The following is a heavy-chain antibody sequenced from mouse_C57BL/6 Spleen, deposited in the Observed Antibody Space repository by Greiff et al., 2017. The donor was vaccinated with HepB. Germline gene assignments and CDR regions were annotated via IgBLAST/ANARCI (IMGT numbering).Heavy chain of an antibody. CDR1: GFSFNTYA. J-gene: IGHJ4*01. Sequence: VQLKESGGGLVQPKGSLKLSCAASGFSFNTYAMNWVRQAPGKGLEWVARIRSKSNNYATYYADSVKDRFTISRDDSESMLYLQMNNLKTEDTAMYYCVRQGYDDAMDYWGQGTSVTVSS. D-gene: IGHD2-2*01. CDR2: IRSKSNNYAT. V-gene: IGHV10-1*01. CDR3: VRQGYDDAMDY.